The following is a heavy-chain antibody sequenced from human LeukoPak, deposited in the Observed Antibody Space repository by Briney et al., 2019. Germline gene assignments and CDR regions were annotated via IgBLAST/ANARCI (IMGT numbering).Heavy chain of an antibody. V-gene: IGHV4-34*01. Sequence: KASETLSLTCAVFGGSFGGYYWSWIRQAPGKGLEWIGEINESGDTKYNPSLKSRVTISVDTSKNQFSLNVKSVTAADTAVYYCARALIVTPASCYMDVWGKGTTVTVSS. CDR3: ARALIVTPASCYMDV. CDR1: GGSFGGYY. CDR2: INESGDT. D-gene: IGHD3-22*01. J-gene: IGHJ6*03.